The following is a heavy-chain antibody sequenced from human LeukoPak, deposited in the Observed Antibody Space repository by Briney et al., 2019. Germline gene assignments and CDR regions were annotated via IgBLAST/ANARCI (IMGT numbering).Heavy chain of an antibody. J-gene: IGHJ4*02. CDR1: GFTFSSYA. Sequence: PGGSLRLSCAASGFTFSSYALHWVRQAPGKGLEWVAVISYDGSNKYYADSVKGRFTISRDNAKNSLYLQMNSLRAEDTAMYYCAKGALRYSSCYDYWGQGTPVTVSS. CDR3: AKGALRYSSCYDY. CDR2: ISYDGSNK. D-gene: IGHD6-25*01. V-gene: IGHV3-30-3*01.